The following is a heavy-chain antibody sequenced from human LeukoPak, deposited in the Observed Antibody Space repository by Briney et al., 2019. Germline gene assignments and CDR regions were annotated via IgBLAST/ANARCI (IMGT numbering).Heavy chain of an antibody. CDR1: GFTFSSYS. V-gene: IGHV3-21*04. D-gene: IGHD3-3*01. CDR2: ISSSSSYI. CDR3: AKTAVWSPGDY. J-gene: IGHJ4*02. Sequence: GGSLRLSCAASGFTFSSYSMNWVRQAPGKGLEWVSSISSSSSYIYYADSVKGRFTISRDNSNNTLYLQMNSLRAEDTAIYYCAKTAVWSPGDYWGQGTLVTVSS.